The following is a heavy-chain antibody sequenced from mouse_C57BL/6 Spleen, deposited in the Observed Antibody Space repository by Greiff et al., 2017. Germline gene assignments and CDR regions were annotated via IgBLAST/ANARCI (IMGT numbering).Heavy chain of an antibody. CDR3: ASDYDYDEDY. J-gene: IGHJ2*01. CDR1: GFNIKDYY. V-gene: IGHV14-2*01. CDR2: IDPEDGET. D-gene: IGHD2-4*01. Sequence: VQLQQSGAELVKPGASVKLSCTASGFNIKDYYMHWVKQRTEQGLEWIGRIDPEDGETNYAPKFQGKATIPADNSSNTAYLQLRSLTSEDTAVYYCASDYDYDEDYWGQGTTLTVSS.